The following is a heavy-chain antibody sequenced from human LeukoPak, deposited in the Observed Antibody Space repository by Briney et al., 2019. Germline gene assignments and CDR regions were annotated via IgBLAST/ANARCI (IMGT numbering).Heavy chain of an antibody. CDR3: ARPQTMVRGVSGPDY. CDR1: GYSFTSYW. D-gene: IGHD3-10*01. J-gene: IGHJ4*02. CDR2: IYPGDSDS. V-gene: IGHV5-51*01. Sequence: GESLKISCKGSGYSFTSYWIGWVRQMPGKGLEWMGIIYPGDSDSRYSPSFQGQVTISADKSISTAYLQWSSLKASDTAMYYCARPQTMVRGVSGPDYWGQGTLVTASS.